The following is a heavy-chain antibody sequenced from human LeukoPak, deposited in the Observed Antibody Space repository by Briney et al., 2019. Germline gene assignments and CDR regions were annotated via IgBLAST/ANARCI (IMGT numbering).Heavy chain of an antibody. Sequence: GESLRLSCAASGFTFSSYWMSWVRQAPGKGLEWVANIKQDGSEKYYVDSVKGRFTISRDNAKNSLYLQMNSLRAEDTAVYYCARDASLDDYYDSSGYHAFDIWGQGTMVTVSS. J-gene: IGHJ3*02. V-gene: IGHV3-7*01. CDR3: ARDASLDDYYDSSGYHAFDI. D-gene: IGHD3-22*01. CDR2: IKQDGSEK. CDR1: GFTFSSYW.